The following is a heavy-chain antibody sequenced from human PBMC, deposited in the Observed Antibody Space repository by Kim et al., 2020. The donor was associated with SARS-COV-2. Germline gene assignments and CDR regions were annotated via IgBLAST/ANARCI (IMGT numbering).Heavy chain of an antibody. J-gene: IGHJ6*02. CDR3: ARDVGVRGLYYYGMDV. CDR1: GFTFSSYG. D-gene: IGHD3-10*01. Sequence: GGSLRLSCAASGFTFSSYGMHWVRQAPGKGLEWVAVIWYDGSNKYYADSVKGRFTISRDNSKNTLYLQMNSLRAEDTAVYYCARDVGVRGLYYYGMDVWGQGTTVTVSS. V-gene: IGHV3-33*01. CDR2: IWYDGSNK.